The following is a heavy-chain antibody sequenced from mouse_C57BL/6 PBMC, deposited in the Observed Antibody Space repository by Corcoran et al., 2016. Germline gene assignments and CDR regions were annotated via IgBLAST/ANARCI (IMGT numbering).Heavy chain of an antibody. CDR1: GYTFTDDN. V-gene: IGHV1-18*01. J-gene: IGHJ4*01. CDR2: INPNNGAT. Sequence: EVQLQQYVPKLVKPGASVKIPSTASGYTFTDDNMDLVKPSHGKILEWIGDINPNNGATIYNQKFKGKATLTVDKSSSTDYMELRSLTTEDTADYYCARSGCMEYVMDYWGQGTSVTVSS. D-gene: IGHD2-10*02. CDR3: ARSGCMEYVMDY.